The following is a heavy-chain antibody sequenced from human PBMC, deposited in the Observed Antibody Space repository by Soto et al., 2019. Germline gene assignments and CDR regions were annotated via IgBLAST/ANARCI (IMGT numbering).Heavy chain of an antibody. D-gene: IGHD2-15*01. CDR3: AHSTLLR. V-gene: IGHV2-5*02. Sequence: QITLKESGPTLVKPTQTLTLTCTLSGLSLTTTGVGVGWIRQPPGKALEWLALIYWDDDERLSPSLKSRLTITKDTSKNQVVLTLTCMDPVATGTYYCAHSTLLRWGQGTPVTVSS. J-gene: IGHJ4*02. CDR2: IYWDDDE. CDR1: GLSLTTTGVG.